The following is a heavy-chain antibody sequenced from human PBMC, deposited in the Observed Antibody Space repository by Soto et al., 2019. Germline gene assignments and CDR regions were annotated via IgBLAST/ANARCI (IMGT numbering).Heavy chain of an antibody. D-gene: IGHD3-10*01. J-gene: IGHJ4*02. Sequence: QVQLQESGPGLVKPSQTLSLTCTVSGGSISSGGYYWSWIRQHPGKGLEWIGYIYYSGSTYYNPSLKSXXTXSXXTSKNQFSLKLSSVTAADTAVYYCARDRSGSYVDYWGQGTLVTVSS. V-gene: IGHV4-31*03. CDR1: GGSISSGGYY. CDR2: IYYSGST. CDR3: ARDRSGSYVDY.